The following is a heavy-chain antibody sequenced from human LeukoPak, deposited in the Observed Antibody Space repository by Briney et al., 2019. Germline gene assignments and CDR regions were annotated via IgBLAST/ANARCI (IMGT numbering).Heavy chain of an antibody. J-gene: IGHJ4*02. Sequence: PSETLSLTCAVYGGSFSGYYWSWIRQPPGKGLEWIGEINHSGSTNYNPSLKSRVTISVDTSKNQFSLKLSSVTAADTAVYYCASQSSMVRSDYWGQGTLVTVSS. CDR3: ASQSSMVRSDY. D-gene: IGHD3-10*01. CDR1: GGSFSGYY. V-gene: IGHV4-34*01. CDR2: INHSGST.